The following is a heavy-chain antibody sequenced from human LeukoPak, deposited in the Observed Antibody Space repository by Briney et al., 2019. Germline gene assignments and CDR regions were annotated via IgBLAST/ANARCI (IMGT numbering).Heavy chain of an antibody. CDR1: GYTFTSYG. J-gene: IGHJ6*02. Sequence: GASVKVSCKASGYTFTSYGISWVRQAPGQGLEWMGWISAYNGNTNYAQKLQGRVTMTTDTSTSTAYMELRSLRSDDTAVYYCARSGYCSSTSCYTVEYYYYYGMDVWGQGTTVTVSS. D-gene: IGHD2-2*02. V-gene: IGHV1-18*01. CDR2: ISAYNGNT. CDR3: ARSGYCSSTSCYTVEYYYYYGMDV.